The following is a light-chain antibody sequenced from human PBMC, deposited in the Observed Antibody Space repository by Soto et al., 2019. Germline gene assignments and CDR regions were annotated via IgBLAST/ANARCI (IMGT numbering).Light chain of an antibody. CDR1: QSVLYTSNNKNY. Sequence: DIVMTQSPDSLAVSLGERATLNCKSSQSVLYTSNNKNYLAWYRQKPGQPPKLLIYWASTRESGVPDRFSGSGSGTDFTLTISSLQAEDVAVYYCQQYCSTPITFGQGTRLEIK. CDR3: QQYCSTPIT. J-gene: IGKJ5*01. V-gene: IGKV4-1*01. CDR2: WAS.